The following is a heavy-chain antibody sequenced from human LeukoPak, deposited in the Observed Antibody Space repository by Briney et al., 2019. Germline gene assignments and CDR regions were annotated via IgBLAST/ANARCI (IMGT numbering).Heavy chain of an antibody. CDR3: ARSTVTTLHIFDY. CDR2: IYHSGST. J-gene: IGHJ4*02. CDR1: GGSISSSSYY. V-gene: IGHV4-39*07. D-gene: IGHD4-11*01. Sequence: SETLSLTCTVSGGSISSSSYYWGWIRQPPGKGLEWIGEIYHSGSTNYNPSLKSRVTISVDKSKNQFSLKLSSVTAADTAVYYCARSTVTTLHIFDYWGQGTLVTVSS.